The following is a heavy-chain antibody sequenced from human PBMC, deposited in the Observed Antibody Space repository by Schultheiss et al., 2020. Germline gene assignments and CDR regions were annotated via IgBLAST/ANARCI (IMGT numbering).Heavy chain of an antibody. Sequence: SETLSLTCAVSGGSISSGGYSWTWIRQPPGKGLEWIGFSHYSGSTKYNPSLRSRVTISVDTSKNQFSLKLSSVTAADTAVYYCARGGVKQQLAYFDYWGQGTLVTVSS. CDR1: GGSISSGGYS. CDR2: SHYSGST. CDR3: ARGGVKQQLAYFDY. D-gene: IGHD6-13*01. V-gene: IGHV4-61*08. J-gene: IGHJ4*02.